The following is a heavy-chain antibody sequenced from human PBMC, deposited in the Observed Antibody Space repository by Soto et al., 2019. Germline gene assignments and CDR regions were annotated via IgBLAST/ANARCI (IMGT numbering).Heavy chain of an antibody. J-gene: IGHJ4*02. Sequence: QITLKDSGPTLVKPTQTLTLTCTFSGFSLSTSGVGVGWIRQPPGKALEWLALIYWNDDKRYSPSRKSRLTIAQDTSKILVVLKSANRAPVDLATYYCTHMSGRLSGYDYVEGYYFDYWGEGTLVTVSS. CDR2: IYWNDDK. D-gene: IGHD5-12*01. V-gene: IGHV2-5*01. CDR1: GFSLSTSGVG. CDR3: THMSGRLSGYDYVEGYYFDY.